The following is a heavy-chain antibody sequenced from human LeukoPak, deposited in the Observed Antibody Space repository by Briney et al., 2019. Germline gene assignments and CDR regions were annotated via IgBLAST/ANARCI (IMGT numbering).Heavy chain of an antibody. CDR2: IKQDGSEK. CDR1: GFTFSSYW. CDR3: ASGPRFGDY. J-gene: IGHJ4*02. V-gene: IGHV3-7*03. D-gene: IGHD3-10*01. Sequence: GGSLGLSCTGAGFTFSSYWMTWVRQAPGKGLEWVANIKQDGSEKYYVDSEKGRFTISRDNAKNSLYLQMNSLRVEDTAVYYCASGPRFGDYWGQGTLVTVSS.